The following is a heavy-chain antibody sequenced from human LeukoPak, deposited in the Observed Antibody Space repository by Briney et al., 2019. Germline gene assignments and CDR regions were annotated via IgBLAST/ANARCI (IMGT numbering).Heavy chain of an antibody. Sequence: SVKVSRKASGGTFSSYAISWVRQAPGQGLEWMGGIIPIFGTANYAQKFQGRVTITADESTSTAYMELSSLRSEDTAVYYCARDTRFGEPKWGQGTLVTVSS. CDR1: GGTFSSYA. V-gene: IGHV1-69*13. CDR2: IIPIFGTA. D-gene: IGHD3-10*01. J-gene: IGHJ4*02. CDR3: ARDTRFGEPK.